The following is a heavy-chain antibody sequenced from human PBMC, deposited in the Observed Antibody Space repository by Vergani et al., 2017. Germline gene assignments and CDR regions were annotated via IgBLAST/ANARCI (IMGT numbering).Heavy chain of an antibody. J-gene: IGHJ4*02. CDR1: GGSFSGYY. D-gene: IGHD4-17*01. V-gene: IGHV4-34*01. CDR3: ARAKRDYGDYFSFDY. Sequence: QVQLQQWGAGLLKPSETLSLTCAVYGGSFSGYYWSWIRQPPGKGLEWIGEINHSGSTNYNPSLKSRVTISVDTSKNQFSLKLSSVTAADTAVYYCARAKRDYGDYFSFDYWGQGTLVTVSS. CDR2: INHSGST.